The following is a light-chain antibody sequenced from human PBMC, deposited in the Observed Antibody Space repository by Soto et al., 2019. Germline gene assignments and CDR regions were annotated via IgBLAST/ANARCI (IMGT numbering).Light chain of an antibody. CDR3: AAWDDSLRAVV. Sequence: QSVLTQPLSASGTPGQRITISCSGSSSNIGPNYVYWYQQLPGTAPKLLIFSNNQRPSGVPDRLFGSKSGTSASLAISGLRSEDEAEYYCAAWDDSLRAVVFGGGTKLTVL. CDR2: SNN. J-gene: IGLJ2*01. V-gene: IGLV1-47*02. CDR1: SSNIGPNY.